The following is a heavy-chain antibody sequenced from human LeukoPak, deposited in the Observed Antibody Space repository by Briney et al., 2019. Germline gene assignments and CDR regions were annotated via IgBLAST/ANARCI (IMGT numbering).Heavy chain of an antibody. CDR1: GGSISSYY. Sequence: SETLSLTCTVSGGSISSYYWSWIRQPPGKGLEWIGYIYYSGSTNYNPTLKSRVTISVDTSKNQFSLKLSSVTAADTAVYYCARGDCSSTSCPMDVWGKGTTVTVSS. CDR2: IYYSGST. D-gene: IGHD2-2*01. V-gene: IGHV4-59*08. CDR3: ARGDCSSTSCPMDV. J-gene: IGHJ6*03.